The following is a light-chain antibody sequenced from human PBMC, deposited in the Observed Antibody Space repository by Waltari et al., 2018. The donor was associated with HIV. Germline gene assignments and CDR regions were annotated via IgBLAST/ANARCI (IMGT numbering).Light chain of an antibody. CDR1: KKVLYSSNNKSF. J-gene: IGKJ1*01. CDR3: QQYYSTPRT. Sequence: DIVMTQFPDSLAMSLVERATLNYKSSKKVLYSSNNKSFLAWYQQKPGQYPHLLISWAASRESGFPDRFSGSGSGTDFTLTISSLQAEDVATYFSQQYYSTPRTFGQGTKVEIK. CDR2: WAA. V-gene: IGKV4-1*01.